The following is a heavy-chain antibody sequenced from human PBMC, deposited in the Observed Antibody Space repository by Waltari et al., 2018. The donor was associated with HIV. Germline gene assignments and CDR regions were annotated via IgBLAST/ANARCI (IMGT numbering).Heavy chain of an antibody. CDR1: GFPFSSYA. CDR3: AKDPNPHFN. V-gene: IGHV3-23*04. Sequence: EVQLVESGGGLAQPGGSQSLSCEASGFPFSSYAMSWVRQAPGKGLEWVSGISGSGGRTFYADSVKGRFTISRDNSKNTLYLQMNSLRAEDTALYYCAKDPNPHFNWGQGALVTVSS. J-gene: IGHJ4*02. CDR2: ISGSGGRT.